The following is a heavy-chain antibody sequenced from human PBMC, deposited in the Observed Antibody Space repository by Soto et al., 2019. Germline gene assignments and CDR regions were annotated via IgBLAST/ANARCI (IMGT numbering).Heavy chain of an antibody. CDR3: ARGPGYCTNGVCYMLVRYGMDV. J-gene: IGHJ6*02. V-gene: IGHV4-34*01. CDR2: INHSGST. D-gene: IGHD2-8*01. CDR1: GGSFSGYY. Sequence: SETLSLTCAVYGGSFSGYYWSWIRQPPGKGLECIGEINHSGSTNYNPSLKSRVTISVDTSKNQFSLKLSSVTAADTAVYYCARGPGYCTNGVCYMLVRYGMDVWGQGTTVTVSS.